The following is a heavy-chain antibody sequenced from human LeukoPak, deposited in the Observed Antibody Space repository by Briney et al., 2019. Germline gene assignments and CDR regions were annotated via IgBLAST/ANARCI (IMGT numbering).Heavy chain of an antibody. CDR2: IYTSGST. CDR3: AREYSSSAAYYYYYMDV. J-gene: IGHJ6*03. CDR1: GGSLSSGSYY. D-gene: IGHD6-6*01. V-gene: IGHV4-61*02. Sequence: PSETLSLTCTVSGGSLSSGSYYWSWIRQPAGKGLEWIGRIYTSGSTNYNPSLKSRVTISVDTSKNQFSLKLSSVTAADTAVYYCAREYSSSAAYYYYYMDVWGKDTTVTVSS.